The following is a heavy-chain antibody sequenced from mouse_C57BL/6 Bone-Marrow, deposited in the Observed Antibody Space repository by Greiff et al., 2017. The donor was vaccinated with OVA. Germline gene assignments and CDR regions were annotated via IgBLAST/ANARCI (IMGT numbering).Heavy chain of an antibody. Sequence: QVQLQQSGAELARPGASVKLSCKASGYTFTSYGISWVKQRTGQGLEWIGEIYPRSGNTYYNEKFKGKATLTADKSSSTAYMELRSLTSEDSAVYFCAREGIYCDYEGCAMDYWGQGTSVTVSS. CDR3: AREGIYCDYEGCAMDY. V-gene: IGHV1-81*01. CDR2: IYPRSGNT. CDR1: GYTFTSYG. J-gene: IGHJ4*01. D-gene: IGHD2-4*01.